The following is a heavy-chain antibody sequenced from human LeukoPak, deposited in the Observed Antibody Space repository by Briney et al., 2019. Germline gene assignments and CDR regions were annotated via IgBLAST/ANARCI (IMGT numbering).Heavy chain of an antibody. V-gene: IGHV3-48*01. Sequence: GGSLRLSCAASGFTFSSYSMNWVSQAPGERLEWVSYISSSSTIYYADSVKGRFTISRDNAKNSLYLQMNSLRAEDTAVYYCARDPGVPAFDPWGQGTLVTVSS. D-gene: IGHD2-2*01. CDR1: GFTFSSYS. J-gene: IGHJ5*02. CDR2: ISSSSTI. CDR3: ARDPGVPAFDP.